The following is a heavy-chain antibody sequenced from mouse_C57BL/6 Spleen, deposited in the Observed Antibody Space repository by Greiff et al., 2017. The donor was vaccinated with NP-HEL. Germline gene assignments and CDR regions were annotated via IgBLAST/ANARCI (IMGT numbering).Heavy chain of an antibody. J-gene: IGHJ3*01. V-gene: IGHV1-26*01. CDR3: ARERGGYDGPWFAY. D-gene: IGHD2-2*01. CDR2: INPNNGGT. Sequence: EVQLQQSGPELVKPGASVKISCKASGYTFTDYYMNWVKQSHGKSLEWIGDINPNNGGTSYIQKFKGKATLTVDKSSSTAYMELRSLTSEDSAVYYCARERGGYDGPWFAYWGQGTLVTVSA. CDR1: GYTFTDYY.